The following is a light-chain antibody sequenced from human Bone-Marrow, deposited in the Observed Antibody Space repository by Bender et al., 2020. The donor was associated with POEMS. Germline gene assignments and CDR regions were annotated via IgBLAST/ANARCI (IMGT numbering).Light chain of an antibody. V-gene: IGLV3-21*03. CDR2: DNG. J-gene: IGLJ1*01. CDR3: QVWDSSTDDYYV. Sequence: SYILSQPPSVSVAPGKMARIICGGNDIGRKSVHWYQQKPGQAPVLVVYDNGDRPSGIPERFSGSNSGNTATLTISGVEVADEADYYCQVWDSSTDDYYVFGPGTKVTVL. CDR1: DIGRKS.